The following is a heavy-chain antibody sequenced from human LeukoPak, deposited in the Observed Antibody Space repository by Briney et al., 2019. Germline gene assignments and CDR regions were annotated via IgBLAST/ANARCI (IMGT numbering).Heavy chain of an antibody. J-gene: IGHJ2*01. D-gene: IGHD3-22*01. V-gene: IGHV4-61*02. CDR3: ARAQYYYDSSGYYWYFDL. Sequence: SETLSLTCTVSGGSISSCSYYWSWIRQPAGKGLEWIGRIYTSGCTEYNPSLKSRVTISVDTSKNQFSLKLSSVTAEETAVYDRARAQYYYDSSGYYWYFDLWGRGTLVTVSS. CDR2: IYTSGCT. CDR1: GGSISSCSYY.